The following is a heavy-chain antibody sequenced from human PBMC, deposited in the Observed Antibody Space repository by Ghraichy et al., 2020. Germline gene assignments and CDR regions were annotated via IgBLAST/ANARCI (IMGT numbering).Heavy chain of an antibody. V-gene: IGHV3-9*01. J-gene: IGHJ4*02. D-gene: IGHD6-19*01. CDR3: AKDRSFQWLVHAHFDY. CDR1: GFTFDDYA. CDR2: ISWNSGSI. Sequence: SLNISCAASGFTFDDYAMHWVRQAPGKGLEWVSGISWNSGSIGYADSVKGRFTISRDNAKNSLYLQMNSLRAEDTALYYCAKDRSFQWLVHAHFDYWGQGTLVTVSS.